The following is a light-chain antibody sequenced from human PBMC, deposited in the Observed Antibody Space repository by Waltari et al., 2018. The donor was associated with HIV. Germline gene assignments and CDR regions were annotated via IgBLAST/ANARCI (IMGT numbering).Light chain of an antibody. Sequence: DIVMTQSPDSLAVSLGERATINCKSSQSVLYSSNNKNYLAWYQQKPGQPPKLFIYWASTRESGVPSRFIGSGSGTDFTLTISSLQPEDFATYYCQQSYSTTYTFGQGTKLEIK. CDR1: QSVLYSSNNKNY. CDR2: WAS. CDR3: QQSYSTTYT. J-gene: IGKJ2*01. V-gene: IGKV4-1*01.